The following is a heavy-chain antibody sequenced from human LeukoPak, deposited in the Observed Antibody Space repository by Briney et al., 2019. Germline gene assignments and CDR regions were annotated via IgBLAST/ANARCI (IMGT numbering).Heavy chain of an antibody. V-gene: IGHV1-2*02. D-gene: IGHD3-22*01. CDR1: GYTFTGYY. CDR3: ARETDDSSGYYYDYYYYYGMDV. Sequence: ASVKVSCKASGYTFTGYYLSWVRQAPGQGLEWMEWINPNSGVTGFAQKFQGRVAMTTDTSTSTAYMELRSLRSDDTAVYYCARETDDSSGYYYDYYYYYGMDVWGQGTTVTVSS. CDR2: INPNSGVT. J-gene: IGHJ6*02.